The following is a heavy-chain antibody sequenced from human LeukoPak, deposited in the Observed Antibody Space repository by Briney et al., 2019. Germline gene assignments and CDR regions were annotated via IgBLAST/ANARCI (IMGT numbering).Heavy chain of an antibody. V-gene: IGHV3-11*04. D-gene: IGHD7-27*01. J-gene: IGHJ4*02. CDR3: GRGHWGLDY. CDR2: ISNSGSSI. CDR1: GGSISSSSYY. Sequence: LSLTCTVSGGSISSSSYYWGWIRLPPGKGLEWVSYISNSGSSIYYADSVKGRFTTSRDNAKSSLYLQMNSLRAEDTAVYYCGRGHWGLDYWGQGALVTVSS.